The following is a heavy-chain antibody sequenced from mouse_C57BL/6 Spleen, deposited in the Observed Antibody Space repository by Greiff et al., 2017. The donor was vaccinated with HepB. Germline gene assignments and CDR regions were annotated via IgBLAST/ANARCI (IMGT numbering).Heavy chain of an antibody. CDR2: IHPSDSDT. J-gene: IGHJ3*01. V-gene: IGHV1-74*01. CDR1: GYTFTSYW. D-gene: IGHD3-3*01. Sequence: VQLQQPGAELVKPGASVKVSCKASGYTFTSYWMHWVKQRPGQGLEWIGRIHPSDSDTNYNQKFKGKAALTVDKSSSTAYMQLSSLTSEDSAVYYCAIEGTWAWFAYWGQGTLVTVSA. CDR3: AIEGTWAWFAY.